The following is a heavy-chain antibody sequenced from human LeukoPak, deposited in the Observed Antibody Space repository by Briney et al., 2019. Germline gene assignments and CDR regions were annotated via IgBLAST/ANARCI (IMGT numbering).Heavy chain of an antibody. Sequence: GGSLRLSCAASGFTFSTNAMSWVRRAPGKGLEWVSSVSGSGDSTYYADSVKGRFTISRANSKNTLYLQMNSLRAEDTAVYYCAKVMLGELLYWFDPWGQGTLVTVSS. CDR2: VSGSGDST. CDR1: GFTFSTNA. CDR3: AKVMLGELLYWFDP. V-gene: IGHV3-23*01. D-gene: IGHD3-10*02. J-gene: IGHJ5*02.